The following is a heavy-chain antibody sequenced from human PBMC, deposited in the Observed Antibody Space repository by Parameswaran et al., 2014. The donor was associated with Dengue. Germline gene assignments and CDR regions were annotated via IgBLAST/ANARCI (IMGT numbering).Heavy chain of an antibody. J-gene: IGHJ4*02. CDR3: ARSIAVAGFDY. D-gene: IGHD6-19*01. V-gene: IGHV3-21*01. CDR2: ISSSSSYI. Sequence: WIRQPPGKGLEWVSSISSSSSYIYYADSVKGRFTISRDNAKNSLYLQMNSLRAEDTAVYYCARSIAVAGFDYWGQGTLVTVSS.